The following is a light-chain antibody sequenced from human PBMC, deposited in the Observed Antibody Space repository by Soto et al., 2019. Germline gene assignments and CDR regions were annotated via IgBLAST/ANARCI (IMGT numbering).Light chain of an antibody. J-gene: IGLJ1*01. Sequence: QSVLTQPPSVSGAPGQRVTISCTGRSSNIGAGYDVHWYQQLPGTAPKLLIYGNSHRPSGVPDRFSGSKSGTSASLAITGLQAEDEADYYCQSYDSSLSGSDVFGTGTKVTVL. CDR1: SSNIGAGYD. CDR3: QSYDSSLSGSDV. CDR2: GNS. V-gene: IGLV1-40*01.